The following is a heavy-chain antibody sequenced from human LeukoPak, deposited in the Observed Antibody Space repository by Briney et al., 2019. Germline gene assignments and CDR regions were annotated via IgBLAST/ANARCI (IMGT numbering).Heavy chain of an antibody. CDR1: GGSISSHY. CDR3: ATIKRGDIFGFFDF. D-gene: IGHD5-18*01. J-gene: IGHJ4*02. Sequence: SETLSLTCTVSGGSISSHYWGWIRQPPGKGLEWIAYLRDTGGTKANPSLESRVALSADTSKNQFSLRLTSMTAADTAIYYCATIKRGDIFGFFDFWGQGILVTVSS. CDR2: LRDTGGT. V-gene: IGHV4-59*11.